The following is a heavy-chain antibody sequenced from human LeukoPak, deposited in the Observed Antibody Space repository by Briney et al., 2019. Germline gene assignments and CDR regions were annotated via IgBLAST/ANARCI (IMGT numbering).Heavy chain of an antibody. V-gene: IGHV3-21*01. CDR3: TRDLDLYNDAFDI. J-gene: IGHJ3*02. D-gene: IGHD1-14*01. CDR1: GFTFSIYR. CDR2: IWSRSNEI. Sequence: GGSLRPSCAASGFTFSIYRMKFVRQAPGKRLQWVSSIWSRSNEIYYADSVKARFTISRDIAKNSVFLQINSLRADDTAVYYCTRDLDLYNDAFDIWGQGTRVIVSS.